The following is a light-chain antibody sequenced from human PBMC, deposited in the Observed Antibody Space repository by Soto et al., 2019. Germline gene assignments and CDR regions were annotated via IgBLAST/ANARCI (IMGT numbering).Light chain of an antibody. CDR2: AAS. CDR3: LQYNKWWT. CDR1: QGISSY. Sequence: IWMPHLPSSIPAFAGASVTITFRASQGISSYLAWYQQKPGQVPELLIQAASTLQPGVPSRFSGSGSGTEFTLTISSLQSEDFAVYYCLQYNKWWTFGQGTKVDI. V-gene: IGKV1-8*01. J-gene: IGKJ1*01.